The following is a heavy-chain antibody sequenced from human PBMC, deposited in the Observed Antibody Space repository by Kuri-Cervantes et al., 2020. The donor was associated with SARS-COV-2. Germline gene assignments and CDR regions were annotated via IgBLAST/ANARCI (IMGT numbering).Heavy chain of an antibody. CDR3: ARGIGTAAAGH. D-gene: IGHD6-13*01. V-gene: IGHV3-74*01. CDR2: INSDGSST. J-gene: IGHJ4*02. CDR1: GFTFSSYW. Sequence: GGSLRLSCAASGFTFSSYWMHWVRQAPGKGLVWVSRINSDGSSTSYADSVKGRFTISRDNAKNTLYLQMNSLRAEDTAVYYCARGIGTAAAGHWGQGTLVTVSS.